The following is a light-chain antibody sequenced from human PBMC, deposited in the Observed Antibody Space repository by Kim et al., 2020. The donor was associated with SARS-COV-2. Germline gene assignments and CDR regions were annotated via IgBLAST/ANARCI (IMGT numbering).Light chain of an antibody. V-gene: IGLV2-14*03. J-gene: IGLJ2*01. CDR3: SSYTSSSTVV. CDR1: SSDLGGYNY. CDR2: DVS. Sequence: GQSIPSYCTGTSSDLGGYNYGDWYQQPPGKAPKLMIFDVSNRPSGVSNRFSGSKSANTASLTISGLQAEDEADYYCSSYTSSSTVVFGGGTQLTVL.